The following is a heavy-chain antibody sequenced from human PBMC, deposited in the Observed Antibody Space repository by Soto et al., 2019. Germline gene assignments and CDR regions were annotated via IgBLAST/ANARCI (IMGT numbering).Heavy chain of an antibody. CDR2: ISYDGSNK. V-gene: IGHV3-30*03. CDR1: GFTFSNYG. Sequence: GGSLRLSCAASGFTFSNYGIYWVRQAPGKGLEWVALISYDGSNKYYTDSVKGRFTVSRDNSKNTLYLQMNSLRAEDTAVYYCARDSYDFWSGYPQESYYYYGMDVWGQGTTVTVSS. J-gene: IGHJ6*02. D-gene: IGHD3-3*01. CDR3: ARDSYDFWSGYPQESYYYYGMDV.